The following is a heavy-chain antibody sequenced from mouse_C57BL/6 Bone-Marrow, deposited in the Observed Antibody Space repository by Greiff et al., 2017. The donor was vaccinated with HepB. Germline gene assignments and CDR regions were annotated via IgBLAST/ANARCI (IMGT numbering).Heavy chain of an antibody. CDR2: INPSSGYT. V-gene: IGHV1-4*01. D-gene: IGHD1-1*01. Sequence: QVQLQQSGAELARPGASVKMSCKASGYTFTSYTMHWVKQRPGQGLEWIGYINPSSGYTKYNQKFKDKATLTADKSSSTAYMQLSSLTSEDSAVYYCAREDYYLDWYFDVWGTGTTVTVSS. CDR1: GYTFTSYT. CDR3: AREDYYLDWYFDV. J-gene: IGHJ1*03.